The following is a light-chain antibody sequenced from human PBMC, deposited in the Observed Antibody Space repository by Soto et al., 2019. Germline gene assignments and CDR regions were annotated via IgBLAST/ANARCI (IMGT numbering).Light chain of an antibody. Sequence: QSALTQPASVSGSPGQSITISCTGTSSDVGGYDYVSWYQQHPGNAPKLIIYDVSSRPSGVSNRFSGSKSGSTASLTISGLQAEDEADYFCATWDDSLNGYVFGTGTKLTVL. V-gene: IGLV2-14*03. CDR1: SSDVGGYDY. CDR2: DVS. CDR3: ATWDDSLNGYV. J-gene: IGLJ1*01.